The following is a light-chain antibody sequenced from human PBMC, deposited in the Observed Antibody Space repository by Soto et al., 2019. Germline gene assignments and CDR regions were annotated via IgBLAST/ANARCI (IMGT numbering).Light chain of an antibody. J-gene: IGKJ1*01. V-gene: IGKV1-5*01. CDR1: QSIGSS. CDR3: QHYDSYSLST. CDR2: DAS. Sequence: GDRVTITCRASQSIGSSLAWYQQRPGKAPNLLIYDASSLGSGAPSRFSGSGSGTEFTLTISCLQPDDFATYYCQHYDSYSLSTFGQGTRVEIK.